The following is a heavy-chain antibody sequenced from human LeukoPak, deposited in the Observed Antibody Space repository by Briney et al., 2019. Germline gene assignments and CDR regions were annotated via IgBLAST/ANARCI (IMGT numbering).Heavy chain of an antibody. J-gene: IGHJ5*02. CDR1: GFTFSSYS. CDR3: ANIQGGGPLTRLDP. V-gene: IGHV3-48*04. CDR2: ISSSSSTI. D-gene: IGHD2-15*01. Sequence: GGSLRLSCAASGFTFSSYSMNWVRQAPGKGLEWVSYISSSSSTIYYADSVKGRFTISRDNAKNSLYLQMNSLRAEDTAVYYCANIQGGGPLTRLDPWGQGTLVTVSS.